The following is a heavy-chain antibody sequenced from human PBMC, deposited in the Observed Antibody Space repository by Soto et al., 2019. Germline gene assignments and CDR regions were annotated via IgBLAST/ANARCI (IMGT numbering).Heavy chain of an antibody. D-gene: IGHD1-1*01. CDR3: ARKVGNWNDRTKWFDP. CDR2: IYYSGST. CDR1: GGSISSYY. V-gene: IGHV4-59*01. J-gene: IGHJ5*02. Sequence: PSETLSLTCTVSGGSISSYYWSWIRQPPGKGLEWIGYIYYSGSTNYNPSLKSRVTISVDTSKNQFSLKLSSVTAADTAVYYCARKVGNWNDRTKWFDPWGQRSLVTVSS.